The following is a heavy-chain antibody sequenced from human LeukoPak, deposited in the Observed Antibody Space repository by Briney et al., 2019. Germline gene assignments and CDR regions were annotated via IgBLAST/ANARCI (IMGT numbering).Heavy chain of an antibody. J-gene: IGHJ4*02. CDR1: GGSISSYY. V-gene: IGHV4-4*07. CDR2: IYSTATT. D-gene: IGHD6-13*01. Sequence: SETLSLTCTVSGGSISSYYWTWIRQPAGKGLHYFGRIYSTATTHYHPSLKSRVTMSLDPSKNQFALRLSSVTAADTAIYYCAIGSGSHHFRGQRTLITVST. CDR3: AIGSGSHHF.